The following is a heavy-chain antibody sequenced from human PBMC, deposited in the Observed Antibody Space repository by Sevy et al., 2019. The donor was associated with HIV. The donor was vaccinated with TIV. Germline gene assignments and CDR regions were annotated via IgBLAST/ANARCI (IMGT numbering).Heavy chain of an antibody. V-gene: IGHV3-30-3*01. CDR1: GFTFSSYA. J-gene: IGHJ4*02. CDR3: ARGGVSDSMGFG. Sequence: GESLKISCAASGFTFSSYAMHWVRQAPGKGLEWVAVISYDGSNKYYADSVKGRFTISRDNSKNTLYLQMNSRRAEDTAVYYCARGGVSDSMGFGGGRGTLVTVSS. D-gene: IGHD3-10*01. CDR2: ISYDGSNK.